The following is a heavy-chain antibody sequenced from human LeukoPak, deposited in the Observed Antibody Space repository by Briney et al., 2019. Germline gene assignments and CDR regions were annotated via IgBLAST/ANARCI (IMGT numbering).Heavy chain of an antibody. CDR3: ARLPWFGSYYYYYYMDV. D-gene: IGHD3-10*01. V-gene: IGHV3-53*01. CDR2: IYSGGNT. Sequence: TGGSLRLSCTVSGFTVSSNSWSWVRQAPGKGLEWVSFIYSGGNTHYSDSVKGRFTISRDNSKNPLYLQMNSLRAEDTAVYYCARLPWFGSYYYYYYMDVGGKGTTVTISS. J-gene: IGHJ6*03. CDR1: GFTVSSNS.